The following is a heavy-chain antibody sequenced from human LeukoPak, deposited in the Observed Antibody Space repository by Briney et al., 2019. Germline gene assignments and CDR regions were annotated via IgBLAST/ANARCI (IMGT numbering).Heavy chain of an antibody. Sequence: ASVKVSCKASGYSFSDHSMAWVRQAPGKGLGWMGWISGHRSNTNYAQKFQGRVTMATDTSATTVYMELRSLTSDDTAVYFCARVRRVEVGRPLLGIFDYWGQGSLVTVSS. V-gene: IGHV1-18*01. CDR3: ARVRRVEVGRPLLGIFDY. CDR2: ISGHRSNT. CDR1: GYSFSDHS. D-gene: IGHD2-2*01. J-gene: IGHJ4*02.